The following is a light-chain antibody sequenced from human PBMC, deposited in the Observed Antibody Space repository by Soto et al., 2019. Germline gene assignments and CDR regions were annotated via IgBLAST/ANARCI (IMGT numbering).Light chain of an antibody. CDR2: AAS. CDR1: QSGTSNK. V-gene: IGKV3-20*01. J-gene: IGKJ2*01. Sequence: ENVLTQSPVTLYLSPGERATLSCRASQSGTSNKVAWFQQKPGQAPRLLIRAASSRATGIPDRFSGSGSAIYFTITISRLEPEDVAVYYCQQYDSPPPYTFGQGTKLEIK. CDR3: QQYDSPPPYT.